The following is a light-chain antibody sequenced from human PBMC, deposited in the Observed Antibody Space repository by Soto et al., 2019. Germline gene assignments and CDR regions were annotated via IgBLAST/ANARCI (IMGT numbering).Light chain of an antibody. Sequence: DVQMTHSPSTLSASVGDRVTMTCRASQTINNWLAWYQQRPGKAPTFLIYKTSTLETGVPSRFSGSGSGTEFTLTISSLQPDDFATYYCQQYNSYWTFGQGTKVDIK. V-gene: IGKV1-5*03. J-gene: IGKJ1*01. CDR1: QTINNW. CDR2: KTS. CDR3: QQYNSYWT.